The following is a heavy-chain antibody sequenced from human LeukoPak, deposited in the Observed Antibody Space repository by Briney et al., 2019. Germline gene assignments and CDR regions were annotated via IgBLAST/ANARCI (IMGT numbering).Heavy chain of an antibody. CDR3: ARAMDV. CDR1: GFTLSSYT. Sequence: GGSLRLSCAASGFTLSSYTMNWVCQAPGKGLEWVANINQDGSARYYVDSVKGRFTISRDNAKNSVYLQMNSLRAEDTAVYYCARAMDVWGQGTTVTVSS. V-gene: IGHV3-7*04. J-gene: IGHJ6*02. CDR2: INQDGSAR.